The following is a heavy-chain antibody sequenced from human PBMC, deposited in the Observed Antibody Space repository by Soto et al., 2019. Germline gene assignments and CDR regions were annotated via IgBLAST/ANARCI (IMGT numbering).Heavy chain of an antibody. CDR1: GDSITGWGFY. J-gene: IGHJ5*02. D-gene: IGHD6-13*01. V-gene: IGHV4-31*03. Sequence: TSETLSLTRTVSGDSITGWGFYWSWIRQHPGKGLEWIGYINHSGSTNYNPSLKSRVTISVDTSKNQFSLKLSSVTAADTAVYYCARLPSSFGYSSRITWGQGTLVTVS. CDR2: INHSGST. CDR3: ARLPSSFGYSSRIT.